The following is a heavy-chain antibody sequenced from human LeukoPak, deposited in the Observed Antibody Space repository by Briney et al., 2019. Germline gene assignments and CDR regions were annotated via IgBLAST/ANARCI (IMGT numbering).Heavy chain of an antibody. Sequence: ASVKVSCKASGYTFTNYGISWVRQAPGRGLEWMGWISAYNGNTNYAQKLQGRVIMTTDTSTSTAYMELRSLRSDDTAVYYCARDYCSSTSCSFLPWFDPWGQGTLVTVSS. V-gene: IGHV1-18*01. D-gene: IGHD2-2*01. CDR2: ISAYNGNT. J-gene: IGHJ5*02. CDR1: GYTFTNYG. CDR3: ARDYCSSTSCSFLPWFDP.